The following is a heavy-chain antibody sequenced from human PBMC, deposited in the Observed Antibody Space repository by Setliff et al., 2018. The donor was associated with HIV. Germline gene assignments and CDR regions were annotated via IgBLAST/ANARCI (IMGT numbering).Heavy chain of an antibody. D-gene: IGHD7-27*01. CDR3: ARLGGNWGYWFDP. Sequence: PSETLSLTCTVSGVSISSGGYYWNWIRQHPGKGLEWIGSIYYSGTTYYNPSLKSRLTISIDTSMNQFSLRLNALTAADTAVYYCARLGGNWGYWFDPWSQGTLFTVSS. V-gene: IGHV4-39*01. J-gene: IGHJ5*02. CDR1: GVSISSGGYY. CDR2: IYYSGTT.